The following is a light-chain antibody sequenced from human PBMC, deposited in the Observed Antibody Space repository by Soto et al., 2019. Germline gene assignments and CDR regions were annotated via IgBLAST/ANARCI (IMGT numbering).Light chain of an antibody. CDR1: QSVSSNY. Sequence: EIVLTHSPGTLSLSPGERATLSFSASQSVSSNYLAWYQQNPGQAPRLLIYAASSRATGIPDRFSGSGSGTDFTLTIRRLEPEDFAVYYCQQYGRSPWTFGQGAKVDI. CDR2: AAS. J-gene: IGKJ1*01. CDR3: QQYGRSPWT. V-gene: IGKV3-20*01.